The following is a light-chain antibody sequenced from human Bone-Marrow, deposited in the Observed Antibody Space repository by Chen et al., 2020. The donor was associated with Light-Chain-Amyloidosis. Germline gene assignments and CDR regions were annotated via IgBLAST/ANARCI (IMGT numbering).Light chain of an antibody. V-gene: IGLV2-14*01. CDR3: GSYTNTNTPFV. CDR2: EVN. J-gene: IGLJ1*01. CDR1: SNDVGGFDY. Sequence: QSALTQPASLSGSPGQSITISRPGTSNDVGGFDYVSWHQQLPGKAPKLIVYEVNHRPSGVSTRFSGSKSGNTASLTISGLQAEDEADYYCGSYTNTNTPFVFGSGTTVTVL.